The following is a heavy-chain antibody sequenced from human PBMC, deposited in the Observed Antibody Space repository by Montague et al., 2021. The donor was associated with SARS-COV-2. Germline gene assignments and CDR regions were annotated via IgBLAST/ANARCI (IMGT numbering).Heavy chain of an antibody. CDR3: ARHVSTGTGRGFIDD. V-gene: IGHV4-39*01. D-gene: IGHD1-1*01. J-gene: IGHJ1*01. CDR1: GGSITTDAYH. Sequence: SETLSLTCTVSGGSITTDAYHWGWIRQSPGKGLEWIGTISYRDVTYYNPSLKTRVNISVDTSRTHFSLTLRSVTAADTAVYSRARHVSTGTGRGFIDDWGQGTLVTVSS. CDR2: ISYRDVT.